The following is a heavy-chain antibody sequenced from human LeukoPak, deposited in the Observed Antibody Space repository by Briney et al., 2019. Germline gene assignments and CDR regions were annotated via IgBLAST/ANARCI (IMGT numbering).Heavy chain of an antibody. CDR1: GFTFSSYG. J-gene: IGHJ6*03. D-gene: IGHD5-18*01. Sequence: GGSLRLSCAASGFTFSSYGMHWVRQAPGKGLEWVAFIRYDGSNKYYADSVKGRFTISRDNSKNTLYLQMNSLRAEDTAVYYCAKDPSPRYSYGRYYYMDVWGKGTTVTISS. CDR2: IRYDGSNK. V-gene: IGHV3-30*02. CDR3: AKDPSPRYSYGRYYYMDV.